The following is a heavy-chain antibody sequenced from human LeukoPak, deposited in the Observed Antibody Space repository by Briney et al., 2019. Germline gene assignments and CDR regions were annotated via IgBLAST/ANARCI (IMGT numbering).Heavy chain of an antibody. Sequence: GESLKISCKGSGYSFTSYWIGWVRQMPGKDLEWMGIIYPGDSDTRYSPSFQGQVTISADKSISTAYLQWSSLKASDTAMYYCARTQGSYYNLGWFDPWGQGTLVTVSS. CDR1: GYSFTSYW. V-gene: IGHV5-51*01. CDR3: ARTQGSYYNLGWFDP. D-gene: IGHD3-10*01. CDR2: IYPGDSDT. J-gene: IGHJ5*02.